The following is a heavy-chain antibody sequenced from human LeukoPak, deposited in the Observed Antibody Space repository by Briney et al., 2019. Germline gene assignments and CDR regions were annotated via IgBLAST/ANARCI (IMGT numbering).Heavy chain of an antibody. CDR1: GFTFSSYA. CDR2: ISYDGSNK. V-gene: IGHV3-30-3*01. CDR3: ARDGIAAGLTWYFDY. Sequence: GGSLRLSCAASGFTFSSYAMHWVRQAPGKGLEWVAVISYDGSNKYYADSVKGRFTISRDNSKNTLYLQMNSLRAEDTAVYHCARDGIAAGLTWYFDYWGQGTLVTVSS. D-gene: IGHD6-13*01. J-gene: IGHJ4*02.